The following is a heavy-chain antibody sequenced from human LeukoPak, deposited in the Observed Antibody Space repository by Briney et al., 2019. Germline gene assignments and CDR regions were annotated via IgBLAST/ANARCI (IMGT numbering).Heavy chain of an antibody. Sequence: GGSLRLSCAASGFTVSSNYMSWVRQAPGKGLEWVSVIYSGGSTYYADSVKGRFTISRDNSKNTLYLQMNSLRAEDTAVYYCAALYNWNRGAYYMDVWGKGTTVTVSS. J-gene: IGHJ6*03. CDR2: IYSGGST. V-gene: IGHV3-53*01. CDR1: GFTVSSNY. D-gene: IGHD1-20*01. CDR3: AALYNWNRGAYYMDV.